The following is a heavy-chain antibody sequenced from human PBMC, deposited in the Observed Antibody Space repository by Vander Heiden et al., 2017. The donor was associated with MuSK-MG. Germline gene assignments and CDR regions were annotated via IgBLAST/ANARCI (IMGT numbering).Heavy chain of an antibody. J-gene: IGHJ6*03. CDR3: ARHINPIVVSYYYMDV. D-gene: IGHD2-15*01. CDR2: IFPSDSET. Sequence: EVQLVQSGAEVKKPGESLKISCKGSGYRFSSYWIGWVRQVPGKGLEWMGIIFPSDSETRYSPSFEGRVTISADKSIDTAYLQWSSLKASDTAIYYCARHINPIVVSYYYMDVWGEGTTVTVSS. CDR1: GYRFSSYW. V-gene: IGHV5-51*01.